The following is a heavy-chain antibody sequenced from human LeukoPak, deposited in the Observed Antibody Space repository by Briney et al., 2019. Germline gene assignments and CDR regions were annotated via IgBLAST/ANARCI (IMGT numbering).Heavy chain of an antibody. CDR3: ARLSWTSVDSNMLDY. V-gene: IGHV4-39*01. Sequence: SETLSLTCSVSGDSISRSDYYWGWIRQPPGKGLEWIGSIYYTGSTYYNPSLKSRVTVSVDTSKNQFSLRLTSVTAADTAVYYCARLSWTSVDSNMLDYWGQGTLVTVPS. D-gene: IGHD2-2*01. J-gene: IGHJ4*02. CDR2: IYYTGST. CDR1: GDSISRSDYY.